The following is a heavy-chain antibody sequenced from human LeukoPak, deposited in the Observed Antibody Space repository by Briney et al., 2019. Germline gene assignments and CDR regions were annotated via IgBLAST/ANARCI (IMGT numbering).Heavy chain of an antibody. Sequence: GRSLRLSCAASGFTFSNYGMHWVRQAPGKGLVWVSRISGDGTTTTYADSVKGRFTISRDNAKNTLFLQMNSLRVDDTAVYYCTRVRSSSWYDYWGQGALVTVSS. V-gene: IGHV3-74*01. CDR3: TRVRSSSWYDY. J-gene: IGHJ4*02. CDR1: GFTFSNYG. CDR2: ISGDGTTT. D-gene: IGHD6-13*01.